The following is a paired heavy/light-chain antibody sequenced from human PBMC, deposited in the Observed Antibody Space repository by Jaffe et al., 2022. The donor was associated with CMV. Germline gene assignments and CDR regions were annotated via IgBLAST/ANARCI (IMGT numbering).Heavy chain of an antibody. CDR1: GYIFTDYY. CDR2: IYPERGDT. CDR3: ARGSWSSGY. D-gene: IGHD1-26*01. V-gene: IGHV1-2*02. Sequence: QVQLVQSGAELKKPGASVKVSCRASGYIFTDYYIHWVRQARGQGLEWVGWIYPERGDTYYAEKFRGRVTMTRDTSITTAYMELSGLTSDDTAVYYCARGSWSSGYWGQGTLVTVSS. J-gene: IGHJ4*02.
Light chain of an antibody. V-gene: IGKV3-20*01. J-gene: IGKJ1*01. CDR2: GAS. Sequence: DIVLTQSPGTLSLSPGERATLSCRASQSIRGISLAWYQQKPGQAPRLLIYGASSRATGIPDRFSGSGSGTDFTLTISRLEPEDFAVYSCQQYDSSPPTFGQGTKVEIK. CDR3: QQYDSSPPT. CDR1: QSIRGIS.